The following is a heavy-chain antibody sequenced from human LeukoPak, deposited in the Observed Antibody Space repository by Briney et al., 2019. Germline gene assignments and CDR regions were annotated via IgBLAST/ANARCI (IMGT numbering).Heavy chain of an antibody. J-gene: IGHJ4*02. CDR1: GYTFTGYY. CDR3: ARSVAAAGTYYFDC. D-gene: IGHD6-13*01. CDR2: INPNSGGT. V-gene: IGHV1-2*02. Sequence: EASVTVSCKAPGYTFTGYYMHWVRQAPGQGLEWMGWINPNSGGTNYAQKFQGRVTMTRDTSNSTAYMELSRLRSDDTAVYYCARSVAAAGTYYFDCGGQGTLVTVSA.